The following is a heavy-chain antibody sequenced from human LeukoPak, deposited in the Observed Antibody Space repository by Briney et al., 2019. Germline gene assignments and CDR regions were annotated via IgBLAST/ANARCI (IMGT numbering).Heavy chain of an antibody. CDR3: ARARWNDRGSQVDY. CDR2: IYYSGST. V-gene: IGHV4-31*03. J-gene: IGHJ4*02. Sequence: PSETLSLTCTVSGGFISSGGYYWSWIRQHPGKGLEWIGYIYYSGSTYYNPSLKSRVTISVDTSKNQFSLKLSSVTAADTAVYYCARARWNDRGSQVDYWGQGTLVTVSS. CDR1: GGFISSGGYY. D-gene: IGHD1-1*01.